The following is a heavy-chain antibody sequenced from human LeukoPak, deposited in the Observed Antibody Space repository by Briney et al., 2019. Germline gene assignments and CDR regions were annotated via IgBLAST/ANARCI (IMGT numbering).Heavy chain of an antibody. V-gene: IGHV3-23*01. CDR2: ITPTGGNT. CDR3: LGYCSGGSCYSGGY. Sequence: PGGSLRLSCAASGFTFSSYEMNWVRQAPGKGLEWVSAITPTGGNTYYADSVKGRFTISRDTSKNTQFLQMNSLRAEDTAVYYCLGYCSGGSCYSGGYWGQGTLVTVSS. D-gene: IGHD2-15*01. CDR1: GFTFSSYE. J-gene: IGHJ4*02.